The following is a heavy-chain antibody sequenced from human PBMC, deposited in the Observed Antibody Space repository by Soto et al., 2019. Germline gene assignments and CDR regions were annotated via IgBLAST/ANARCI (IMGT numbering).Heavy chain of an antibody. CDR3: VRHRRSSSWLDS. CDR1: GGSVSSGTYY. V-gene: IGHV4-61*01. D-gene: IGHD6-13*01. Sequence: SETLSLTCTVSGGSVSSGTYYWSWIRQPPGKGLEWIGYIYFIGPPNSTPPLKSRVTISRDTSKNQFSLRLNSVTAADTALYYCVRHRRSSSWLDSWGQGTLVTVSS. CDR2: IYFIGPP. J-gene: IGHJ5*01.